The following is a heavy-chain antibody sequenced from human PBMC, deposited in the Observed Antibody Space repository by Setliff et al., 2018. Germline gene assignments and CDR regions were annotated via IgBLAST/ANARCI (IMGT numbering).Heavy chain of an antibody. V-gene: IGHV3-30*02. CDR1: GFTSNMYG. CDR3: AKDTHYYASSGYYCFDF. CDR2: IRHDGTNE. J-gene: IGHJ4*02. D-gene: IGHD3-22*01. Sequence: PGGSLRLSCAASGFTSNMYGVHWVRQAPGKGLEWVAYIRHDGTNENYADSVKGRLTVSRDNSRNTLFLQMNSLRTEDTAVYYCAKDTHYYASSGYYCFDFWGQGTLVTVS.